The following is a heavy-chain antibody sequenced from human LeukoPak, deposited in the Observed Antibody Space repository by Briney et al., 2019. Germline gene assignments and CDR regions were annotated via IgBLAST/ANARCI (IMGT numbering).Heavy chain of an antibody. D-gene: IGHD3-22*01. J-gene: IGHJ4*02. CDR3: ARGPQSYYYDSSGYYIDY. Sequence: GGSLRLSCAASGFTFSNYGMHWVRQAPGKGLEWVAVIWYDGSNKYYADSVKGRFTISRDNSKNTLYLQMNSLRAEDTAVYYCARGPQSYYYDSSGYYIDYWGQGTLVTVSS. CDR2: IWYDGSNK. V-gene: IGHV3-33*08. CDR1: GFTFSNYG.